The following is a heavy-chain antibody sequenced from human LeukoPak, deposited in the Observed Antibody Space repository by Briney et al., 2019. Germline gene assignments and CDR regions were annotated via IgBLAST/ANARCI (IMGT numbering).Heavy chain of an antibody. Sequence: SETLSLACAVYGGSFSGYYWSLIRQPPGKGREWSGEINHSGSTNYNPSLKSRVPISVDTSKNQRPLKLSPVPAAETAVYYCASLPYFDHWRQGTLVPVSS. J-gene: IGHJ4*02. CDR3: ASLPYFDH. CDR1: GGSFSGYY. CDR2: INHSGST. V-gene: IGHV4-34*01.